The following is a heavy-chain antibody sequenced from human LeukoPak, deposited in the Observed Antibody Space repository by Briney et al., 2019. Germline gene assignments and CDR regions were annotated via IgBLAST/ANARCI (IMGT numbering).Heavy chain of an antibody. V-gene: IGHV4-4*07. Sequence: PSETLSLTCTVSGGSIGSYYWSWIRQPAGKGLEWIGRIYTSGSTNYNPSLKSRVTMSVDTSKNQFSLKLSSVTAADTAVYHCARRPGAVADGPTHAFDIWGQGTMVTVSS. J-gene: IGHJ3*02. CDR2: IYTSGST. CDR1: GGSIGSYY. CDR3: ARRPGAVADGPTHAFDI. D-gene: IGHD6-19*01.